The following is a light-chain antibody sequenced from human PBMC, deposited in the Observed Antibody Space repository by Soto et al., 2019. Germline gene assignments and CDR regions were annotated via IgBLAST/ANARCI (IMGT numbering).Light chain of an antibody. CDR2: LNSDGSH. Sequence: QPVLTQSRSASASLGASVKLTCTLSSGHSSYAIAWHQQQPEKGPRYLMKLNSDGSHSKGDGIPDRFSGSSSGAERYLTISSLQSEDEADYYCQTWGTGIHVFGGGTKLTVL. CDR3: QTWGTGIHV. J-gene: IGLJ3*02. CDR1: SGHSSYA. V-gene: IGLV4-69*01.